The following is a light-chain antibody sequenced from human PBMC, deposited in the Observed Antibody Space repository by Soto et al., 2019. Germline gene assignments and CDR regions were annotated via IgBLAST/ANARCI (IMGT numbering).Light chain of an antibody. CDR3: MQDVELPFT. V-gene: IGKV2D-29*01. Sequence: DLVMTQTPLSLSVTPGKPAPISCKSSQSLLHRYGKTYLYWYLQKPGQPPRXXIYEVSNRFSGVPDRFSASGSGTEFTLKISRVEAEDVGVYYCMQDVELPFTFGGGTNVYIK. CDR1: QSLLHRYGKTY. CDR2: EVS. J-gene: IGKJ4*01.